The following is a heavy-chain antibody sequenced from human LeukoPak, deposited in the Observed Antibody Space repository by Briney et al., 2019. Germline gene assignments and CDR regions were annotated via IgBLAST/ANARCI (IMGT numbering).Heavy chain of an antibody. D-gene: IGHD3-3*01. Sequence: GGSPRLSCAASGFTFSSYWMHWVRQVPGKGLEWVANINQDASKSYYVDSVKGRFTISRDNAKSSLYLQMNSLRAEDTAVYYCARDGGYDTCSGYDAWGQGTLVTVSS. CDR1: GFTFSSYW. J-gene: IGHJ4*02. CDR3: ARDGGYDTCSGYDA. V-gene: IGHV3-7*01. CDR2: INQDASKS.